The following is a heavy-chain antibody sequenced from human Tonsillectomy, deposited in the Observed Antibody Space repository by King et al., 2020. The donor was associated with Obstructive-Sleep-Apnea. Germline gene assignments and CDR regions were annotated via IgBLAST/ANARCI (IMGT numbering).Heavy chain of an antibody. CDR3: AKADLTGMGDSSFDP. D-gene: IGHD1-14*01. CDR2: IIGSGNDK. Sequence: VQLVESGGHLVQPGGSLRLSCAASGFIFSNYAMNWVRQAPGKGLEWVASIIGSGNDKYYADSVKGRFTISRDNSKNTLYVQMDALRAEDTAVYYCAKADLTGMGDSSFDPWGQGTPGSVSP. CDR1: GFIFSNYA. V-gene: IGHV3-23*04. J-gene: IGHJ5*02.